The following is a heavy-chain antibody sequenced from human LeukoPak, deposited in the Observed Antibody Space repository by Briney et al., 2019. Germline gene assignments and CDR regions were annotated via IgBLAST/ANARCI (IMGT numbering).Heavy chain of an antibody. D-gene: IGHD6-13*01. CDR3: ARDQGPLSQHRVYYYGMDV. J-gene: IGHJ6*02. CDR2: IWYDGSNK. CDR1: GFTFSSYG. Sequence: GRSLRLSCAASGFTFSSYGMHWVRQAPGKGLEWVAVIWYDGSNKYYADSVKGRFTISRDNSKNTLYLQMNSLRAEDTAVYYCARDQGPLSQHRVYYYGMDVWGQGTTVTVSS. V-gene: IGHV3-33*01.